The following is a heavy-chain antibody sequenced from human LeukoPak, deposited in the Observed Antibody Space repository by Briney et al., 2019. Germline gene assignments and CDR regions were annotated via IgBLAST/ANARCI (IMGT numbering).Heavy chain of an antibody. Sequence: GGSLRLSCAASGFTFSSYWMHWVRQVPGKGLVWVSRIKSDGSSTSYADSVKGRFTISRDNAKNTLYLQMNSLRAEDTAVYYCARDRRDGYEGPIDYWGQGTLVTVSS. V-gene: IGHV3-74*01. CDR1: GFTFSSYW. CDR2: IKSDGSST. J-gene: IGHJ4*02. CDR3: ARDRRDGYEGPIDY. D-gene: IGHD5-24*01.